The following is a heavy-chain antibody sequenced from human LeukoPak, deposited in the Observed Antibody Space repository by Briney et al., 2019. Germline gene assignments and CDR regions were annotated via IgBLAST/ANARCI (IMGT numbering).Heavy chain of an antibody. D-gene: IGHD3-16*02. CDR2: ISSSGSII. CDR3: ARVAGGVIDMSFDY. J-gene: IGHJ4*02. Sequence: GGSLRLSCAASGFTFSNYEMNWVRQAPGKGLEWVSYISSSGSIIYYADSVKGRFTISRDNAKNSLYLQMNSQRAVDTAVYYCARVAGGVIDMSFDYWGQGTLVTVSS. CDR1: GFTFSNYE. V-gene: IGHV3-48*03.